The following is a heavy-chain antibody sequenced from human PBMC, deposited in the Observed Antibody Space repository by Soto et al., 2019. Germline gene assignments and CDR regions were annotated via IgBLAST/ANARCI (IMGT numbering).Heavy chain of an antibody. CDR2: VFGNGAGTP. CDR1: GGSFTGDY. V-gene: IGHV4-4*07. Sequence: QVQLQESGPGLVRSSETLSLTCSVSGGSFTGDYWSWIRQPAGKGLQWIGRVFGNGAGTPIYNSLLKSRARMSADPSKRQFSLTLTSVTGADTAVYYCARDLPPYGGRRSPPTGAFEYWGQGIMVTVSS. CDR3: ARDLPPYGGRRSPPTGAFEY. D-gene: IGHD3-10*01. J-gene: IGHJ4*02.